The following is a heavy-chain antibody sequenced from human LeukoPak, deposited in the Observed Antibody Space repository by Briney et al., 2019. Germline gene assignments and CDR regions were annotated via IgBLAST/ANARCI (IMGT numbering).Heavy chain of an antibody. CDR3: ARVGADDTASGKWAIFPDY. CDR2: VYYTGNT. J-gene: IGHJ4*02. D-gene: IGHD3-10*01. CDR1: GGSISIISNY. V-gene: IGHV4-39*07. Sequence: SETLSLTCTVSGGSISIISNYWGWIRQTPGKGLEWIGSVYYTGNTYYNLSLKSRVTISVDTSKNQFSLKLSSVTAADTAVYYCARVGADDTASGKWAIFPDYWGQGMLVTVSS.